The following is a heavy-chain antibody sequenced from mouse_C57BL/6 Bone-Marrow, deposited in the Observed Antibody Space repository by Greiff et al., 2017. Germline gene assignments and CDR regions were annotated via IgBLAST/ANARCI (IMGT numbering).Heavy chain of an antibody. J-gene: IGHJ3*01. V-gene: IGHV1-64*01. CDR1: GYTFTSYW. CDR3: ARRFAY. CDR2: IHPNSGST. Sequence: QVQLQQSGAELVKPGASVTLSCKASGYTFTSYWMPWVKQRPGQGLEWIGMIHPNSGSTNYNAKLKSKATLTVDKSSSTAYMQLSSLTSEDSAVYYCARRFAYWGQGTLVTVSA.